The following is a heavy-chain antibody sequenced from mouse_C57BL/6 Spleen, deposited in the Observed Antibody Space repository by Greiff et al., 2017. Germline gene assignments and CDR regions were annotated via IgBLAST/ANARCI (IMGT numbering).Heavy chain of an antibody. Sequence: VQLQQSGAELVRPGTSVKVSCKASGYAFTNYLIEWVKQRPGQGLEWIGVIYPGSGGTNYNEKFKGKATLTADKSSSTAYMQLSSLTSEDSAVYFCAREGTGYAMDYWGQGTSVTVSS. J-gene: IGHJ4*01. CDR3: AREGTGYAMDY. D-gene: IGHD3-3*01. CDR1: GYAFTNYL. V-gene: IGHV1-54*01. CDR2: IYPGSGGT.